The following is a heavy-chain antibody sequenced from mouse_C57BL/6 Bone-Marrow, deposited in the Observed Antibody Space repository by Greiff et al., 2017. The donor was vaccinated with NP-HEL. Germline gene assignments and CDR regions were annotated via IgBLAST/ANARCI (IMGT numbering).Heavy chain of an antibody. V-gene: IGHV1-50*01. J-gene: IGHJ1*03. CDR3: ARGVDYGYFDV. Sequence: QVQLKQPGAELVKPGASVKLSCKASGYTFTSYWMQWVKQRPGQGLEWIGEIDPSDSYTNYNQKFKGKATLTVDTSSSTAYMQLSSLTSEDSAVYYCARGVDYGYFDVWGTGTTVTVSS. CDR2: IDPSDSYT. CDR1: GYTFTSYW.